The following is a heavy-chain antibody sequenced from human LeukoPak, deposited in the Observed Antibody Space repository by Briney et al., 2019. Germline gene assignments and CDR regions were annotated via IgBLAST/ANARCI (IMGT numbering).Heavy chain of an antibody. V-gene: IGHV4-59*01. CDR1: GGSISSYY. Sequence: KPSETLSLTCTVSGGSISSYYWSWIRQPPGKGLEWIGYIYYSGSTNYNPSLKSRVTISVGTSKNQFSLKLGSVTAADTAVYYCARDGRVGTFQHWGQGTLVTVSS. J-gene: IGHJ1*01. CDR2: IYYSGST. CDR3: ARDGRVGTFQH. D-gene: IGHD1-26*01.